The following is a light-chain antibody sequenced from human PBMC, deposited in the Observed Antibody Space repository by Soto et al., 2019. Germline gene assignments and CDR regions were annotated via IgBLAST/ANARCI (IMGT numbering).Light chain of an antibody. CDR1: SSDVGDYKY. Sequence: QSALTQPRSVSGSPGQSVTISCTGTSSDVGDYKYVSWYLQHPGKAPKLIIYDVSERPSGVPDRFSGSKSGNTASLSISGLQAEDEADYYCCSYTGSSYGFGTGTKVTVL. V-gene: IGLV2-11*01. J-gene: IGLJ1*01. CDR2: DVS. CDR3: CSYTGSSYG.